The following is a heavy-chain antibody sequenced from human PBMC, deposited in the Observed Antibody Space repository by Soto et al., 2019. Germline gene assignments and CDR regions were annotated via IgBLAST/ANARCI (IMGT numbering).Heavy chain of an antibody. CDR3: ARVLRVDTAMVN. Sequence: QVQLVESGGGVVQPGRSLGLSCAASGFTFSSYAMHWVRQAPGKGLEWVAVISYDGSNKYYADSVKGRFTISRDNSKNTLYLQMNSLRAEDTAVYYCARVLRVDTAMVNWGQGTLVTVSS. D-gene: IGHD5-18*01. CDR1: GFTFSSYA. J-gene: IGHJ4*02. CDR2: ISYDGSNK. V-gene: IGHV3-30-3*01.